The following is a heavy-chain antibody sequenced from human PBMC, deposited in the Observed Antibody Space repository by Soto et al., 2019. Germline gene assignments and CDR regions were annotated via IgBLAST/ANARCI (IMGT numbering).Heavy chain of an antibody. Sequence: EVQLLESGGGLVQPGGSLRLSCAASGFTFSSYAMSWVRQAPGKGLEWVSAISGRGGSTYYADSVKGRFTISRDNSKNTLYLQMNSLRAEDTAVYYCSKDREADTAMVVDYWGQGTLVTVSS. CDR3: SKDREADTAMVVDY. D-gene: IGHD5-18*01. CDR1: GFTFSSYA. J-gene: IGHJ4*02. V-gene: IGHV3-23*01. CDR2: ISGRGGST.